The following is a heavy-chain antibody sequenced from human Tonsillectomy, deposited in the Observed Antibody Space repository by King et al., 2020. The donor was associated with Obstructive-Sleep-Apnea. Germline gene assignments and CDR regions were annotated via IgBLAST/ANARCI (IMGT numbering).Heavy chain of an antibody. CDR2: IDSDGSSK. Sequence: VQLVESGGGLVQPGGSLRLSCAASGFTFYSYWMHWVRQAPGKGLVWVSRIDSDGSSKSYADSVKGRFTISRDNAKNTLYLQMNSLRAEETAVYYCARSTVFGLLIYYGMDVWGQGTTVTVSS. V-gene: IGHV3-74*01. CDR3: ARSTVFGLLIYYGMDV. D-gene: IGHD3/OR15-3a*01. J-gene: IGHJ6*02. CDR1: GFTFYSYW.